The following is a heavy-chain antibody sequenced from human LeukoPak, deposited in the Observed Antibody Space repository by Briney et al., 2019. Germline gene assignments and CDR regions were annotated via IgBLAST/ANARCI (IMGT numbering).Heavy chain of an antibody. CDR3: ARDEYSSSWYSRENWFDP. Sequence: ASVKVSCKVSGYTLTELSMHWVRQAPGKGLEWMGGFDPEDGETIYAQKFQGRVTMTEDTSTDTAYMELSSLRSEDTAVYYCARDEYSSSWYSRENWFDPWGQGTLVTVSS. J-gene: IGHJ5*02. V-gene: IGHV1-24*01. D-gene: IGHD6-13*01. CDR2: FDPEDGET. CDR1: GYTLTELS.